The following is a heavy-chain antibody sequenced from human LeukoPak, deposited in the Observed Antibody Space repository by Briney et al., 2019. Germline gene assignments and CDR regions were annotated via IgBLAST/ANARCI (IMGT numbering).Heavy chain of an antibody. V-gene: IGHV3-48*02. D-gene: IGHD6-25*01. CDR2: IIGSSSTI. Sequence: GGSLRLSCAASGFNFSIYSMTWVRQAPGKGLEWVSYIIGSSSTIYYADSVKGRFTVSRDNAKNSLYLQTNSLRDEDTAVYYCARDSGIDSWGQGTLVTVSS. CDR1: GFNFSIYS. CDR3: ARDSGIDS. J-gene: IGHJ4*02.